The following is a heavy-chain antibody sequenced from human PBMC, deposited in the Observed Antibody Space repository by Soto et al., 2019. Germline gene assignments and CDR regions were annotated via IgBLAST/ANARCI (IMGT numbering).Heavy chain of an antibody. Sequence: PGGSLRLSCAASGFTFSSYGMHWVRQAPGKGLEWVAVISYDGSNKYYADSVKGRFTISRDNSKNTLYLQMNSLRAEDTAVYYCAKGPAYGPFDYWGQGTQVTVSS. CDR3: AKGPAYGPFDY. V-gene: IGHV3-30*18. CDR1: GFTFSSYG. J-gene: IGHJ4*02. CDR2: ISYDGSNK. D-gene: IGHD4-17*01.